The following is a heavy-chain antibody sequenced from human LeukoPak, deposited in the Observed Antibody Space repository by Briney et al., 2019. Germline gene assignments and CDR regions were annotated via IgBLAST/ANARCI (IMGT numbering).Heavy chain of an antibody. V-gene: IGHV4-61*02. J-gene: IGHJ4*02. CDR2: IYTSGST. CDR1: GGSISSGSYY. Sequence: SETLSLTCTVSGGSISSGSYYWSWIRQPAGKGLEWIGRIYTSGSTNYNPSLKSRVTISVDTSKNQFSLKLSSVTAADTAVYYCARAGGSYVLLAYWGQGTLVTVSS. D-gene: IGHD1-26*01. CDR3: ARAGGSYVLLAY.